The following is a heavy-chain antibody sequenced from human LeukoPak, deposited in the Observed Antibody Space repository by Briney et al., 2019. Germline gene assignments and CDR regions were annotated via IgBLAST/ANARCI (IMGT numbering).Heavy chain of an antibody. J-gene: IGHJ4*02. V-gene: IGHV1-69*13. Sequence: ASVKVSCKASGGTFSSYAISWVRQAPGQGLEWMGGIIPIFGTANYAQKFQGRVTITADESTSTAYMELSSLRSEGTAVYYCARPRLRPDYFDYWGQGTLVTVSS. D-gene: IGHD4-17*01. CDR2: IIPIFGTA. CDR1: GGTFSSYA. CDR3: ARPRLRPDYFDY.